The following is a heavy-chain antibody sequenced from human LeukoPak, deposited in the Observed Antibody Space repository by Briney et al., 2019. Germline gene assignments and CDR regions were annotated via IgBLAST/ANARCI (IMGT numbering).Heavy chain of an antibody. D-gene: IGHD6-13*01. Sequence: SETLSLTCAVSGGSISSGGYSWSWIRQPPGKGLEWIGYIYHSESTYYNPSLKSRVTISVDRSKNQFSLKLSSVTAADTAVYYCARRSSSWPWSFDYWGQGTLVTVSS. CDR2: IYHSEST. J-gene: IGHJ4*02. V-gene: IGHV4-30-2*01. CDR3: ARRSSSWPWSFDY. CDR1: GGSISSGGYS.